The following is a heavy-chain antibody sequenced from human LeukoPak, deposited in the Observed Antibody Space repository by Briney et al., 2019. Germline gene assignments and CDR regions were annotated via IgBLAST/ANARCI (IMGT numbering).Heavy chain of an antibody. V-gene: IGHV4-4*02. J-gene: IGHJ4*02. CDR2: INHSGST. Sequence: PSGTLSLTCAVSGGSISSSNWWSWVRQPPGKGREWIGEINHSGSTNYNPSLNSRVTISVDNSKNQSSLKLTSVTAADTAVYYGARTPGYRGSYFDYWGQGTLVTVSS. CDR3: ARTPGYRGSYFDY. D-gene: IGHD5-12*01. CDR1: GGSISSSNW.